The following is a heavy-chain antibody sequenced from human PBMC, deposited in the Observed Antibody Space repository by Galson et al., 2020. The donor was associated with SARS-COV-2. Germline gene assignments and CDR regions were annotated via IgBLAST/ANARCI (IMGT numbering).Heavy chain of an antibody. CDR1: GFTFSSYG. D-gene: IGHD5-18*01. CDR3: ARQLWLRGDFDY. CDR2: IWYDGSNK. V-gene: IGHV3-33*01. J-gene: IGHJ4*02. Sequence: GGSLRLSCAASGFTFSSYGMHWVRQAPGKGLEWVAVIWYDGSNKYYADSVKGRFTISRDNSKNTLYLQMNSLRAEDTAVYYCARQLWLRGDFDYWGQGTLVTVSS.